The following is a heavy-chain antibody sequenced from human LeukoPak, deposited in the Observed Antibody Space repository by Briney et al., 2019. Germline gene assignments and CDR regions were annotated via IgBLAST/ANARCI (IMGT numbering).Heavy chain of an antibody. CDR3: ARHGSYYGDHRYYYYMDV. J-gene: IGHJ6*03. Sequence: GESLKISCKGSGYSFTSYWIGWVRQMPGKGLEWMGIIYPGDSDTRYSPSFQGQVTISADKSISTAYLQWSGLKASDTAMYYCARHGSYYGDHRYYYYMDVWGKGTTVTVSS. D-gene: IGHD4-17*01. V-gene: IGHV5-51*01. CDR2: IYPGDSDT. CDR1: GYSFTSYW.